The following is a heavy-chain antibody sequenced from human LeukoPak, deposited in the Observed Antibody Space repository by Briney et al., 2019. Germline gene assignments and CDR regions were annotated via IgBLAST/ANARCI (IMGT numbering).Heavy chain of an antibody. J-gene: IGHJ4*02. V-gene: IGHV4-38-2*02. CDR2: IYHSGST. CDR3: ARGGISYDLDY. Sequence: PSETLSLTCTVSGYSISSGYYWGWIRQPPGKGLEWIGSIYHSGSTYYNPSLKSRVTISVDTSKNQFSLKLSSVTAADTAVYYCARGGISYDLDYWGQGTLVTVSS. CDR1: GYSISSGYY. D-gene: IGHD3-3*01.